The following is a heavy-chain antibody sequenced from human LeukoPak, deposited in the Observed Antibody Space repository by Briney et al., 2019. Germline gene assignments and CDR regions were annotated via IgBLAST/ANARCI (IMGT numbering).Heavy chain of an antibody. CDR2: IYYSGST. CDR1: GGSISSYY. Sequence: SETLSLTCTVSGGSISSYYWSWIRQPPGKGLEWIGYIYYSGSTNYNPSLKSRVTISEDTSKNQLSLKLSSVTAADTAVYYCARAAVTTSRYFQHWGQGTLVTVSS. CDR3: ARAAVTTSRYFQH. D-gene: IGHD4-17*01. V-gene: IGHV4-59*01. J-gene: IGHJ1*01.